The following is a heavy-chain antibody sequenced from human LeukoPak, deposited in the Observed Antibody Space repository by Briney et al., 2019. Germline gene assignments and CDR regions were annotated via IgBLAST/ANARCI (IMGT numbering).Heavy chain of an antibody. Sequence: GGSLRLSCAASGFTFSSYSMNWVRQAPGKGLEWVSSISSSSSYIYYADSVKGRFTISRDNAKNSLYLQMNSLRAEDTAVYYCARVRYCSSTSCYTGFDYWSQGTLVTVSS. CDR1: GFTFSSYS. V-gene: IGHV3-21*01. J-gene: IGHJ4*02. D-gene: IGHD2-2*02. CDR3: ARVRYCSSTSCYTGFDY. CDR2: ISSSSSYI.